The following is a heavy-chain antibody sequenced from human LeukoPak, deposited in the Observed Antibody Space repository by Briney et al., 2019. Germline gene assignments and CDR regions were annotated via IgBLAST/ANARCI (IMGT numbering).Heavy chain of an antibody. D-gene: IGHD3-16*02. CDR3: ARDALITFGSGIVNDAFDM. CDR2: IGNSGTII. V-gene: IGHV3-48*02. CDR1: GFTFSSYS. J-gene: IGHJ3*02. Sequence: GGSLRLSCAASGFTFSSYSMNWVRQAPGKGMEWVSYIGNSGTIIYYADPAKGRFTISRDNAKNSLYLQMNSLRDEDTAVYFCARDALITFGSGIVNDAFDMWGQGTMVTVSS.